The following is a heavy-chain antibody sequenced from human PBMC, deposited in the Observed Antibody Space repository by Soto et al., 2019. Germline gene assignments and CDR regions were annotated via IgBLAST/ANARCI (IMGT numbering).Heavy chain of an antibody. CDR3: AGHKTASWDSSSSDY. Sequence: SETLSLTCTVSGGSISSSSYYWGWIRQPPGKGLEWIGSIYYSGSTYYNPSLKSRVTISVDTSKNQFSLKLSSVTAADTAVYYCAGHKTASWDSSSSDYWGQGTLVTVSS. CDR1: GGSISSSSYY. D-gene: IGHD6-6*01. V-gene: IGHV4-39*01. CDR2: IYYSGST. J-gene: IGHJ4*02.